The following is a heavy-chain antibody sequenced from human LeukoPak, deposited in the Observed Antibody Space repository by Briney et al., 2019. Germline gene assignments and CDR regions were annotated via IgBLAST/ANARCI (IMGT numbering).Heavy chain of an antibody. D-gene: IGHD6-13*01. CDR2: ISGSGGST. CDR3: ARTIAAAGEPIDY. Sequence: PGGSLRLSCAASGFTFSSYAMSWVRQAPGKGLEWVSAISGSGGSTYYADSVKGRFTISRDNSKNTLYLQMNSLRAEDTAVYYCARTIAAAGEPIDYWGQGTLVTVSS. J-gene: IGHJ4*02. CDR1: GFTFSSYA. V-gene: IGHV3-23*01.